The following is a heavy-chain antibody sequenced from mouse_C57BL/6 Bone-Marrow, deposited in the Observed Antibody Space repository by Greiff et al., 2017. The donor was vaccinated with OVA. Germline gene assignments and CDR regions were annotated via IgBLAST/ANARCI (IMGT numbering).Heavy chain of an antibody. V-gene: IGHV1-49*01. J-gene: IGHJ3*01. Sequence: LQQSGAELVRPGSSVKLSCKDSSFAFTASAMHWVKQRPGHGLEWIGSFTMYSDATEYSENFKGKATLTANTSSSTAYMELSSLTSDDSAVYYCASGNYFAYWGQGTLVTVSA. CDR2: FTMYSDAT. D-gene: IGHD2-1*01. CDR3: ASGNYFAY. CDR1: SFAFTASA.